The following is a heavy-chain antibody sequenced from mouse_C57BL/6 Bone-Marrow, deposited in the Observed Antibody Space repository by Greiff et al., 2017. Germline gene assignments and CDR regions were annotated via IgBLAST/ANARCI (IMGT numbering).Heavy chain of an antibody. CDR1: GFTFTNYS. CDR2: INPNSGDT. V-gene: IGHV1-4*01. Sequence: QVQLQQSGAELVRPGASVKLSCTASGFTFTNYSMHWVKQRPGQGLEWIGCINPNSGDTNYNQKFKDKATITADTSSTTAYMQLSSLTSEDSAVYYCARYRLRQYSLDYWGQGTTLTVSS. CDR3: ARYRLRQYSLDY. J-gene: IGHJ2*01. D-gene: IGHD3-2*02.